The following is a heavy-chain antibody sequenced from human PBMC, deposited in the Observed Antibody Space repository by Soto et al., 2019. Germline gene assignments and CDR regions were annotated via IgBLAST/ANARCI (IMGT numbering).Heavy chain of an antibody. D-gene: IGHD1-1*01. V-gene: IGHV3-23*01. J-gene: IGHJ2*01. CDR2: IHGGGGAT. CDR3: ATFEGHPLEYWYLDL. Sequence: EVQLLESGGGLVQPGGSLRLSCAASGFTFSAYAMGWVRQAPGKGLELVSTIHGGGGATHYADSVKGRFTISRDDSKNTLDAQMNSLRADDTAVYYCATFEGHPLEYWYLDLWARGTLVTVSS. CDR1: GFTFSAYA.